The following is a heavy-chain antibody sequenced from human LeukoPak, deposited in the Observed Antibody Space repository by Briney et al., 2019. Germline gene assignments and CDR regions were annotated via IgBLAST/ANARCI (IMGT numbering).Heavy chain of an antibody. D-gene: IGHD3-22*01. CDR2: ISGDTKDT. V-gene: IGHV3-23*01. Sequence: PGGSLRLSCAASGFTFSTYGLTWVRQAPGKGLEWVSLISGDTKDTYYADSVKGRFTISRDNSKNTLYLQMNSLRAEDTAVCYCAKARGYSDYSGYRTFDYWGQGALVTVSS. CDR1: GFTFSTYG. J-gene: IGHJ4*02. CDR3: AKARGYSDYSGYRTFDY.